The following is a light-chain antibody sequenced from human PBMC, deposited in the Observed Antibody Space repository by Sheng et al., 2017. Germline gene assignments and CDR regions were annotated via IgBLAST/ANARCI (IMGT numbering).Light chain of an antibody. Sequence: EIVLTQSPGTLSLSPGERATLSCRASQSVSSNYLAWYQQKPGQAPRLLIYGASSRATGIPDRFSGSGSGTDFTLTISRLEPEDFAVYYCQQYDTSPWTFGQGTEGGKSN. J-gene: IGKJ1*01. V-gene: IGKV3-20*01. CDR2: GAS. CDR3: QQYDTSPWT. CDR1: QSVSSNY.